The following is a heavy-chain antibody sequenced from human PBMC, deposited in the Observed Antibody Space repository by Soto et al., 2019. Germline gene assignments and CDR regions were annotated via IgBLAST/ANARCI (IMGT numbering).Heavy chain of an antibody. CDR2: IWYDGSKD. CDR3: ARKDVAVFDY. V-gene: IGHV3-33*01. Sequence: PGGSLRLSCAASGFTFSGHGMHWIRQAPGKGLEWVALIWYDGSKDYYADSVKDRFTISRDNSKNMVYLQMNSLRVEDTAVYYCARKDVAVFDYCGPGTLGTVSS. J-gene: IGHJ4*01. CDR1: GFTFSGHG.